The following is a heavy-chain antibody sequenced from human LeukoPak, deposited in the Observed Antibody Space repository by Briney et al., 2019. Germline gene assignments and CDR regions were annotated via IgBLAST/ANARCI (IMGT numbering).Heavy chain of an antibody. CDR3: ARDISASGIFSDS. Sequence: GGSLRLSCAASGFTFSTFWMGWVRQVPGKGLEWVANINQGGSAQYYVDSVKGRFTISRDNAENALYLQMNSLRAEDTAVYFCARDISASGIFSDSWGQGTLVTVSS. J-gene: IGHJ4*02. D-gene: IGHD6-13*01. CDR1: GFTFSTFW. CDR2: INQGGSAQ. V-gene: IGHV3-7*01.